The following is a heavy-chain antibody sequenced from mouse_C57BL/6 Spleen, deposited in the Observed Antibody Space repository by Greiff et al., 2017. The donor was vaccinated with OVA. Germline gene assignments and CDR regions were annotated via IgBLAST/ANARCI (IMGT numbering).Heavy chain of an antibody. CDR3: ARTGGGPWFAY. D-gene: IGHD4-1*01. CDR1: GYTFTSYW. V-gene: IGHV1-53*01. Sequence: QVQLKQPGTELVKPGASVKLSCTASGYTFTSYWMHWVKQRPGQGLEWIGTINPSNGGTNYTEKFKGKATLTVDKSSSTAYMQLSSLTSEDSAVYYCARTGGGPWFAYWGQGTLVTVSA. CDR2: INPSNGGT. J-gene: IGHJ3*01.